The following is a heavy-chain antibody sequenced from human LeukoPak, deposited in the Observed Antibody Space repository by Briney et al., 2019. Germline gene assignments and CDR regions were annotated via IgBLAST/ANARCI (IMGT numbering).Heavy chain of an antibody. V-gene: IGHV4-59*01. Sequence: SETLSLTCTVSGGSISGFHWSWIRQSPERGLEWIGYVHYSGFTNYNPSLKSRVTVSVDTSKNQFSLKLSSMTAADTAVYYCARAGGVLGYFDYWGQGALVTVSS. CDR2: VHYSGFT. CDR1: GGSISGFH. D-gene: IGHD3-10*01. CDR3: ARAGGVLGYFDY. J-gene: IGHJ4*02.